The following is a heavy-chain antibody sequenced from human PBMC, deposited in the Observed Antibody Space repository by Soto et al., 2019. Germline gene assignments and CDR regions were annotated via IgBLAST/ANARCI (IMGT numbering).Heavy chain of an antibody. D-gene: IGHD6-6*01. CDR1: GGSISSSSYY. J-gene: IGHJ6*02. Sequence: SETLSLTCTVSGGSISSSSYYWGWIRQPPGKGLEWIGYIYYSGSTNYNPSLKSRVTISVDTSKNQFSLKLSSVTAADTAVYYCARSHSSSGPDYYYYGMDVWGQGTTVTVSS. CDR2: IYYSGST. CDR3: ARSHSSSGPDYYYYGMDV. V-gene: IGHV4-61*05.